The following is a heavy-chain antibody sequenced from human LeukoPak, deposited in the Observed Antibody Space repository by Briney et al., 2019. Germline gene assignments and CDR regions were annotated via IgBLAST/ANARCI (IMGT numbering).Heavy chain of an antibody. CDR1: GGSFSGYY. V-gene: IGHV4-34*01. D-gene: IGHD3-22*01. CDR3: ARAGRITMIVVAGGPFDP. CDR2: INHSGST. J-gene: IGHJ5*02. Sequence: SETLSLTCAVYGGSFSGYYWSWIRQPPGKGLEWIGEINHSGSTNYNPSLKSRVTISVDTSKSQFSLKLSSVTAADTAVYYCARAGRITMIVVAGGPFDPWGQGTLVTVSS.